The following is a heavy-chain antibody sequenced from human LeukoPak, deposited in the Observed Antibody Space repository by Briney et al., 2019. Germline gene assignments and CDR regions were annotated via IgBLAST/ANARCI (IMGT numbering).Heavy chain of an antibody. CDR1: GGSFSDCY. J-gene: IGHJ4*02. CDR3: ARGPCSGGSCYLFY. Sequence: SETLSLTCAVYGGSFSDCYWSWIRQPPGKGLEWIGEINHSGSTNYNPSLTSRVTISVDTSKNQFSLKLISVTAADTAVYYCARGPCSGGSCYLFYWGQGNLVTVSP. CDR2: INHSGST. D-gene: IGHD2-15*01. V-gene: IGHV4-34*01.